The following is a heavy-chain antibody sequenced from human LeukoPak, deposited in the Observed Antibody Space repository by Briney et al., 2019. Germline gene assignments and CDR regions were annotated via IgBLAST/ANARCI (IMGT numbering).Heavy chain of an antibody. J-gene: IGHJ4*02. CDR3: ATLWFGELLFPFDY. Sequence: GGSLRLSCAASGFTFSSYTMNWVRQAPGKGLEWVAVISYDGSNKYYADSVKGRFTISRDNSKNTLYLQMNSLRAEDTAVYYCATLWFGELLFPFDYWGQGTLVTVSS. D-gene: IGHD3-10*01. CDR1: GFTFSSYT. V-gene: IGHV3-30*04. CDR2: ISYDGSNK.